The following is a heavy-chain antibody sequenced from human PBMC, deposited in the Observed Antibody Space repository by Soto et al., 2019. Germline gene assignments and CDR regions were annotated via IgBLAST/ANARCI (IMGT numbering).Heavy chain of an antibody. CDR1: GFTFSDYY. J-gene: IGHJ5*02. Sequence: GGSLRLSCAASGFTFSDYYMSWIRQAPGKGLEWVSYISSSGSTIYYADSVKGRFTISRDNAKNSLYLQMNSLRAEDTAVYYCARAVTTSDFIWFDPWGQGTLVTVSS. CDR3: ARAVTTSDFIWFDP. CDR2: ISSSGSTI. D-gene: IGHD4-4*01. V-gene: IGHV3-11*01.